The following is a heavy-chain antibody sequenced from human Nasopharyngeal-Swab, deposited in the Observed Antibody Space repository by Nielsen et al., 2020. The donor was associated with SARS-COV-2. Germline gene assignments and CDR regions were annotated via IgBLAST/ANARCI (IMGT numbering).Heavy chain of an antibody. CDR3: TRDFPFSVDTATRGYMDV. Sequence: GGSLRLSCAASGFTFSSYAMSWVRQAPGKGLEWVTYIRNKDYGGTTEYAASARGRFTISRDDSKNIAYLQMNSLTTEDTAVYYCTRDFPFSVDTATRGYMDVWGKGTTVTVSS. CDR1: GFTFSSYA. J-gene: IGHJ6*03. D-gene: IGHD5-18*01. V-gene: IGHV3-49*04. CDR2: IRNKDYGGTT.